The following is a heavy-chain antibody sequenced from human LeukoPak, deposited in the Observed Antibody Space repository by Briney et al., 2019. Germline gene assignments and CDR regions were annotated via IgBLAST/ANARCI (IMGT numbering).Heavy chain of an antibody. D-gene: IGHD4-17*01. Sequence: SETLSLTCTVSGGSISSYYWSWIRQPPGKGLERIGYIYYSGSTYYNPSLESRVTISVDTSKNQFSLKLSSVTAADTAVYYCARESTTNNWFDPWGQGTLVTVSS. V-gene: IGHV4-59*12. J-gene: IGHJ5*02. CDR2: IYYSGST. CDR3: ARESTTNNWFDP. CDR1: GGSISSYY.